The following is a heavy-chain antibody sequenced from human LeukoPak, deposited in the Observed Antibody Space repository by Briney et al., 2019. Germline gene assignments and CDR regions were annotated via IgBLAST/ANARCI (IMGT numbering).Heavy chain of an antibody. V-gene: IGHV3-11*04. J-gene: IGHJ4*02. Sequence: KPSETLSLTCTVSGGSISSYYWSWIRQPPGKGLEWISYISTSGSAIYYADSVKGRFTISTDNVKNSLYLQMNSLRAEDTAVYYCARATTTVASFDYWGQGTLVTVSS. CDR2: ISTSGSAI. CDR1: GGSISSYY. CDR3: ARATTTVASFDY. D-gene: IGHD4-23*01.